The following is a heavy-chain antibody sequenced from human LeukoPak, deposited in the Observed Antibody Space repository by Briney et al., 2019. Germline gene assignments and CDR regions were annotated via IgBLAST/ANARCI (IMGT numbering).Heavy chain of an antibody. D-gene: IGHD3-10*01. CDR3: AKETSRGTSGSPPDI. Sequence: GGSLRLSCAASGFTFSSYAMSWVRQAPGKGLEWDSSISGSDDSTYYADSVKGRFTISRDNSKNTLYLQMNSLRAEDTAVYYCAKETSRGTSGSPPDIWGQRTMVTVSS. CDR1: GFTFSSYA. CDR2: ISGSDDST. J-gene: IGHJ3*02. V-gene: IGHV3-23*01.